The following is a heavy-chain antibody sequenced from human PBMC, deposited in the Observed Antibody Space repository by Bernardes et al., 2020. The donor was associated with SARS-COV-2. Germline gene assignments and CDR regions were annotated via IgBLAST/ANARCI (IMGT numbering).Heavy chain of an antibody. CDR2: IKEDGSEK. J-gene: IGHJ4*02. V-gene: IGHV3-7*03. Sequence: GGSLRLSCAASGFTFSSYWMSWVRQAPGKGLEWVANIKEDGSEKNYVDSVKGRFSISRDIAKNSLFLQMNSLRAEDTAVYYCSTDPLNSDWDPRSDYWGQGTLVTVSS. CDR3: STDPLNSDWDPRSDY. D-gene: IGHD3-9*01. CDR1: GFTFSSYW.